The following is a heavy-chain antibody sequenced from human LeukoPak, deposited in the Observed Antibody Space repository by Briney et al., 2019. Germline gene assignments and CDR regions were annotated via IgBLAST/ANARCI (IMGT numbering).Heavy chain of an antibody. V-gene: IGHV3-49*03. CDR3: TSFGDYVWGSYRYFDY. CDR2: IISKAYGGTT. Sequence: GGSMRLSCTASGFTFGDYAMSWFRQAPGKGLGWEGFIISKAYGGTTEYAASVKGRFTISRDDSKSIAYLQMNSLKTEDTAVYYCTSFGDYVWGSYRYFDYWGQGTLVTVSS. D-gene: IGHD3-16*02. CDR1: GFTFGDYA. J-gene: IGHJ4*02.